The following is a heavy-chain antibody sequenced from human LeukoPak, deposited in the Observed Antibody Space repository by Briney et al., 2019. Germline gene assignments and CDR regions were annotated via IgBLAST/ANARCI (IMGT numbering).Heavy chain of an antibody. Sequence: GGSLRLSCAASGFTFSSYRMYWVRQAPGKGLVWVSRINSDGSRTTYADSVKGRFTISRDNSKNTLYLQMNSLRAEDTAVYYCVRGYSYGWFDPWGQGTLVTVSS. D-gene: IGHD5-18*01. V-gene: IGHV3-74*01. J-gene: IGHJ5*02. CDR2: INSDGSRT. CDR3: VRGYSYGWFDP. CDR1: GFTFSSYR.